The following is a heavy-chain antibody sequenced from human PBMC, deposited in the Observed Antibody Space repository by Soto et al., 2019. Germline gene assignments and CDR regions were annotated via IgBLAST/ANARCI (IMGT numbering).Heavy chain of an antibody. J-gene: IGHJ6*02. CDR3: ARDPAIYSGKFDYGLDV. V-gene: IGHV3-48*03. CDR2: IGTSGKTI. Sequence: PGGSLRLSCAVSGFTFSSYEMNWVRQAPGKGLEWVSYIGTSGKTIYYVDSVRGRFTISRDNAKNSLYLQMNSLRAEDTAVYFCARDPAIYSGKFDYGLDVWGRGTTVTVSS. D-gene: IGHD4-4*01. CDR1: GFTFSSYE.